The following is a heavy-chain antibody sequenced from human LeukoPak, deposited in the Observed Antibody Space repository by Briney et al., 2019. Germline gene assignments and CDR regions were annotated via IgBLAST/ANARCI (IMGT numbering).Heavy chain of an antibody. Sequence: GGSLRLSCTTSGFTFSSYAMSWVRQAPGKGLEWVGRIKSKTDGGTTDYAAPVKGRFTISRDDSKNTLYLQMNSLKTEDTAVYYCITRVKDGDYWGQGTLVTVSS. CDR3: ITRVKDGDY. J-gene: IGHJ4*02. D-gene: IGHD3-10*01. CDR1: GFTFSSYA. V-gene: IGHV3-15*01. CDR2: IKSKTDGGTT.